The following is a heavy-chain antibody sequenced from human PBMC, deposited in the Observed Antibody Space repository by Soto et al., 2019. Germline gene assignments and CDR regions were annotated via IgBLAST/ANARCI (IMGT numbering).Heavy chain of an antibody. CDR2: INPNSGGT. D-gene: IGHD6-6*01. V-gene: IGHV1-2*02. CDR3: AREGSSSSKYFQQ. CDR1: AYTFTGYF. Sequence: SGKVSCKASAYTFTGYFMHWVRQAPGQGLEWMGWINPNSGGTNYAQKFQGRVTMTRETSISTAYMELYTLTSDDTAMYYCAREGSSSSKYFQQWGQGTLVTASS. J-gene: IGHJ1*01.